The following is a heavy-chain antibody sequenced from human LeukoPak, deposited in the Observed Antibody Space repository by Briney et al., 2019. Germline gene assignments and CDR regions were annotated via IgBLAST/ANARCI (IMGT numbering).Heavy chain of an antibody. CDR2: IDNIGST. V-gene: IGHV4-39*01. Sequence: SETLSLTCTVSGGSISSSSYNWAWIRQPPGKGLEWIGNIDNIGSTYYNPSLQSRVTISVDKSKDQLSLKLNSVTAADTAVYYCARPPGIAAAWFNPWGQGTLVTVSS. CDR1: GGSISSSSYN. D-gene: IGHD6-13*01. CDR3: ARPPGIAAAWFNP. J-gene: IGHJ5*02.